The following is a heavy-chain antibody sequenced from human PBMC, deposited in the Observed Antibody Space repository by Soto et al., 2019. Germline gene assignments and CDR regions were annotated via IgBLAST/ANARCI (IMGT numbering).Heavy chain of an antibody. J-gene: IGHJ4*02. CDR2: IHYSGSP. CDR1: GGSISSYY. V-gene: IGHV4-59*01. Sequence: QVQLQESGPGLVKPSETLSLTCTVSGGSISSYYWTWIRQPPGKGLEWIGYIHYSGSPHYNPSLKSRATISVATSKNQYSLNLSSVTAADTAVYYCERNRDGYDPYCFAYWGQGTLVTVSS. D-gene: IGHD5-12*01. CDR3: ERNRDGYDPYCFAY.